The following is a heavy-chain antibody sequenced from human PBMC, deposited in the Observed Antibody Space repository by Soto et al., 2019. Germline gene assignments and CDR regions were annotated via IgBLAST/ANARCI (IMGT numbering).Heavy chain of an antibody. CDR3: ARGIAVAGPYGMDV. CDR2: TYYRSKWYN. CDR1: GDSVSSNSAS. D-gene: IGHD6-19*01. Sequence: SQTLSLTCAISGDSVSSNSASWNWIRQSPSRGLEWLGRTYYRSKWYNDYAVSVKSRITINPDTSKNHFSLQLNSVTPEDTAVYYCARGIAVAGPYGMDVWGQGXTVTVSS. J-gene: IGHJ6*02. V-gene: IGHV6-1*01.